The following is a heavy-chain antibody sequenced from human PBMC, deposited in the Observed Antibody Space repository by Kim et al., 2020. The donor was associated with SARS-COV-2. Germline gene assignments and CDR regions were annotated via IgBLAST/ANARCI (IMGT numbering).Heavy chain of an antibody. D-gene: IGHD3-10*01. V-gene: IGHV4-31*02. J-gene: IGHJ3*02. Sequence: LTSRFTISVDTSKNQFSLKLSSVTAADTAMYYCARDPTLYSGSGSAAFDIWGQGTMVTVSS. CDR3: ARDPTLYSGSGSAAFDI.